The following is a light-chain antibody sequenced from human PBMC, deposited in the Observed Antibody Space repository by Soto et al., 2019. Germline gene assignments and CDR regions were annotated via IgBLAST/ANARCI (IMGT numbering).Light chain of an antibody. J-gene: IGKJ2*01. V-gene: IGKV1-5*03. CDR1: QSISNW. CDR3: QQYNNYPYT. Sequence: DIQYTQSAATLSASVGDRVTITCRASQSISNWLAWYQQKPGKAPKLLIYKASSLEGGVPSRFSGSGSGTEFTLTISSLQPDDFATYYCQQYNNYPYTFGQGT. CDR2: KAS.